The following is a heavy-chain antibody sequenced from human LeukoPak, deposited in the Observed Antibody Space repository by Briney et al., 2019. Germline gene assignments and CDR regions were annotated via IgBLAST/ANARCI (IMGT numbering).Heavy chain of an antibody. CDR2: MNPNSGNT. Sequence: ASVKLSCKASGYTSTSYDINWVRQATGQGPEWMGWMNPNSGNTGYAQQFQGRVTMTRTTSTSTAYMELSGLRSDDTAVYYCARGWFGQLLQDYWGQGTLVTVSS. D-gene: IGHD3-10*01. CDR1: GYTSTSYD. CDR3: ARGWFGQLLQDY. J-gene: IGHJ4*02. V-gene: IGHV1-8*01.